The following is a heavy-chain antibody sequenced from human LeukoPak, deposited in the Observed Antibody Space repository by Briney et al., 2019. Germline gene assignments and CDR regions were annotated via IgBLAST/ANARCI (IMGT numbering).Heavy chain of an antibody. V-gene: IGHV3-7*01. CDR1: GFTFSSIW. J-gene: IGHJ4*02. CDR3: GSPRRGY. CDR2: INQDGREK. Sequence: GGSLRLSCAASGFTFSSIWMSWVRQAPGKGLEWVASINQDGREKYYVDSVKGRFTISRDNAKNSLYLQMNSLRAEDTAVYFCGSPRRGYWGQGTLVTVSS.